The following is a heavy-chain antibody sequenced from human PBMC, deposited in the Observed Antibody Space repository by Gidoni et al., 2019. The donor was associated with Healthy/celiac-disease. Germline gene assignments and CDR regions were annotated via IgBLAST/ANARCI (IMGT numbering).Heavy chain of an antibody. CDR3: AITWIQLWAPIEEYYFDY. D-gene: IGHD5-18*01. CDR1: GGSISSSSYY. Sequence: QLQLQESGPGLVKPSETLSLTCTVSGGSISSSSYYWGWIRQPPGKGLEWIGSIYYSGSTYYNPSLKSRVTISVDTSKNQFSLKLSSVTAADTAVYYCAITWIQLWAPIEEYYFDYWGQGTLVTVSS. J-gene: IGHJ4*02. CDR2: IYYSGST. V-gene: IGHV4-39*01.